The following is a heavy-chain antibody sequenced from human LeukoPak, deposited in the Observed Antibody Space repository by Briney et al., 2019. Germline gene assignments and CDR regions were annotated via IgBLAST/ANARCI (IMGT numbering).Heavy chain of an antibody. J-gene: IGHJ1*01. Sequence: PSETLSLTCTVSGGSISSYYWSWIRQPPGKGLEWIGYIYYSGSTNYNPSLKSRVTISVDTSKNQFSLKLNSVTAADTAVYYCARDHYYNSSGYTFRHWGQGTLVTVSS. CDR2: IYYSGST. CDR3: ARDHYYNSSGYTFRH. D-gene: IGHD3-22*01. CDR1: GGSISSYY. V-gene: IGHV4-59*01.